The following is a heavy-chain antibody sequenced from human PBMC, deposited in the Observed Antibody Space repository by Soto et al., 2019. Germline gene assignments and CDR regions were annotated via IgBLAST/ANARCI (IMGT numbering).Heavy chain of an antibody. Sequence: GGSLRLSCAASGFTFSSYAMSWVRQAPGKGLEWVSAISGSGGSTYYADSVKGRFTISRDNSKNTLYLQMNSLRAEDRAVYYCAKDQGSSGWYRSVGAFDIWGQGTMVTVSS. CDR2: ISGSGGST. CDR1: GFTFSSYA. D-gene: IGHD6-19*01. J-gene: IGHJ3*02. V-gene: IGHV3-23*01. CDR3: AKDQGSSGWYRSVGAFDI.